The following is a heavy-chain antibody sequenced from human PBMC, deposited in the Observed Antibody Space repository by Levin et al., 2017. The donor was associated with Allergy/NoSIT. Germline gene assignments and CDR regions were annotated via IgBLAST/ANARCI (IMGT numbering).Heavy chain of an antibody. J-gene: IGHJ4*02. CDR2: IWHDGSKK. D-gene: IGHD3-10*01. CDR3: ARGDYYGSGTDGDY. V-gene: IGHV3-33*01. Sequence: GGSLRLSCAASGFTFSVYGMHWVRQAPGKGLEWVAFIWHDGSKKYYADSVKGRFTTSRDNSKNTLYLQMNSLRAEDTAVYYCARGDYYGSGTDGDYWGQGTLVTVSS. CDR1: GFTFSVYG.